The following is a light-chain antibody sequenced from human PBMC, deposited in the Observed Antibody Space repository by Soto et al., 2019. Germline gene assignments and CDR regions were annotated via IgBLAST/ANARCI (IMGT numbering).Light chain of an antibody. J-gene: IGLJ3*02. CDR3: VTCADSMSAWV. CDR1: SSNIGSNY. V-gene: IGLV1-47*01. Sequence: QSVLTQPPSASETPGQRVTISCSGSSSNIGSNYVYWHQHLPGTAPRPLIYKNDQRPSGVPDRFSGSKSGTSASLAISGLRPEDESDYYCVTCADSMSAWVFGVWTKLAVI. CDR2: KND.